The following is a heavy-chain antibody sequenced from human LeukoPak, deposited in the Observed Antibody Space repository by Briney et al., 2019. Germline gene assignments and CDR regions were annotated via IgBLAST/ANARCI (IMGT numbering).Heavy chain of an antibody. CDR3: ARANYYYDSSGYYYNYYFDS. CDR1: GDSSSSSSFA. J-gene: IGHJ4*02. CDR2: IYRSGTT. D-gene: IGHD3-22*01. Sequence: SETLSLTCGVSGDSSSSSSFAWSWIRQPPGKGLEWIGYIYRSGTTHYNPSLKSRVTISADRSKNQFSLRLSSMTAADAAVCYCARANYYYDSSGYYYNYYFDSWGQGALVTVSS. V-gene: IGHV4-30-2*01.